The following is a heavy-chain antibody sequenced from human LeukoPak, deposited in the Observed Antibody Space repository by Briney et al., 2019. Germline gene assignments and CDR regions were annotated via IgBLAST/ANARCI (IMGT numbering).Heavy chain of an antibody. V-gene: IGHV3-11*06. J-gene: IGHJ3*01. D-gene: IGHD5-12*01. CDR2: ISGSSGYT. Sequence: GGSLRLSCAASGFTFSDYYMSWIRQAPGKGLEWLSCISGSSGYTNYAESVKGRFTISRDNAKNSLYLQMNSLRAEDTAVYYCAREKTVAATDAFDFWGQGTMVTVSS. CDR3: AREKTVAATDAFDF. CDR1: GFTFSDYY.